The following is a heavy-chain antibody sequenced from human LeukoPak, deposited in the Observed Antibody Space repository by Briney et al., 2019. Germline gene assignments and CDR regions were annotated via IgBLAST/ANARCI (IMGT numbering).Heavy chain of an antibody. CDR1: GFTFSSYA. CDR3: AKDRQEVYYFDY. D-gene: IGHD2-8*01. CDR2: ISGSGGST. J-gene: IGHJ4*02. Sequence: PGGSLRLSCAASGFTFSSYAMSWVRQAPGKGLEWVSAISGSGGSTYYADSVKGRFTISRDNSMNTLYLQMNSLRAEDTAVYYCAKDRQEVYYFDYWGQGTLVTVSS. V-gene: IGHV3-23*01.